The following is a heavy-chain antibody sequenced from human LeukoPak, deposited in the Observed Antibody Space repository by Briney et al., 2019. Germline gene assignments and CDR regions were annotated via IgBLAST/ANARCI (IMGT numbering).Heavy chain of an antibody. CDR3: VGGRGWLLDY. CDR1: GFTVISNY. Sequence: GGSLRLSCAASGFTVISNYLSWVRQAPGKGLEWVSAINSGGNTFYADSVKGRFTISRDNSENTLYLQMNSLRAEDTAVYYCVGGRGWLLDYWGQGTLVTVSS. J-gene: IGHJ4*02. V-gene: IGHV3-66*01. CDR2: INSGGNT. D-gene: IGHD2-15*01.